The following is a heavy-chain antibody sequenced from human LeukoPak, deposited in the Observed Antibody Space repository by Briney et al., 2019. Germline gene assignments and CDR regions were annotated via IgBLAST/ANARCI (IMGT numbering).Heavy chain of an antibody. Sequence: PRGSLRLSCAASGFTFSKTWMSWVRQAPGKGLEWVANIKEDGSDKYYVDSVKGRFTVSRDNANNLLHLQMNSLGAEDTAVYFCASGGKLGASDIWGQGTMVTVSP. V-gene: IGHV3-7*01. CDR1: GFTFSKTW. CDR3: ASGGKLGASDI. D-gene: IGHD3-16*01. J-gene: IGHJ3*02. CDR2: IKEDGSDK.